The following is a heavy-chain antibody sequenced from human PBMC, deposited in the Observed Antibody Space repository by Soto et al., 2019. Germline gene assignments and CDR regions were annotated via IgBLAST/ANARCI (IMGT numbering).Heavy chain of an antibody. CDR2: ISAAGDP. J-gene: IGHJ6*02. CDR1: GFTFRNYD. Sequence: EVQLVESGGGLVQPGGSLRLSCAASGFTFRNYDMHWVRQGTGKGLEWVSGISAAGDPDYADSVEGRFTISRENAQYSFFLQMNSLRVGDTAVYYCARTDRDFYGLDVWGQGTTVIVSS. V-gene: IGHV3-13*05. CDR3: ARTDRDFYGLDV.